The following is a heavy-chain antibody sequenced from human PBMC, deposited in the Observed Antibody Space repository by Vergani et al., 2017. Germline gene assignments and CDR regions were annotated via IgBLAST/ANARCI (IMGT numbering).Heavy chain of an antibody. V-gene: IGHV4-59*08. CDR2: IYYSGST. CDR1: GGSISSYY. Sequence: QVQLQESGPGLVKPSETLSLTCTVSGGSISSYYWSWIRQPPGKGLEWIGYIYYSGSTHYNPSLKSRVTISVDTSKNQFSLKLSSVTAADTAVYYCARQAVIAAAGTADYYYGMDVWGQGTTVTVSS. CDR3: ARQAVIAAAGTADYYYGMDV. D-gene: IGHD6-13*01. J-gene: IGHJ6*02.